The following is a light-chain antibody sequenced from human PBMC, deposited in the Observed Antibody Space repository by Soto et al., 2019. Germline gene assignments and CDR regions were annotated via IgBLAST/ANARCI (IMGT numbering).Light chain of an antibody. CDR2: DVS. CDR3: QQYNKWPPLT. Sequence: EIVLTQSPCTLSLSPGERATLSCRASQSVSSSYLAWYQQKPGQPPRLLIYDVSTRATGIPARFGGSGSGTEFTLTISSLQSEDFAVYYCQQYNKWPPLTFGQGTRLEIK. CDR1: QSVSSSY. J-gene: IGKJ5*01. V-gene: IGKV3-15*01.